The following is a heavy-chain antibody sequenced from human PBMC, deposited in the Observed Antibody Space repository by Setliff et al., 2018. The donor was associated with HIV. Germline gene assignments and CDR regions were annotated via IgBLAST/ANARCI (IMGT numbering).Heavy chain of an antibody. V-gene: IGHV4-38-2*02. CDR2: IYHSEYT. CDR3: ARETMYDSRGYLSHYFDY. D-gene: IGHD3-22*01. J-gene: IGHJ4*02. CDR1: GYSISSGFY. Sequence: SETLSLTCAVSGYSISSGFYWSWMRQPPGKGLEWIGEIYHSEYTNYNPSLKSRVSMSVDKSKNQFSVKLTSVTAADTAVYYCARETMYDSRGYLSHYFDYWGQGTPVTVSS.